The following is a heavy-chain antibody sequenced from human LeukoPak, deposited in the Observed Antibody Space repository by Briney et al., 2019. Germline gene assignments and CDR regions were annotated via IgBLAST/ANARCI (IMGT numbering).Heavy chain of an antibody. J-gene: IGHJ3*02. V-gene: IGHV1-69*05. CDR2: IIPIFGTA. Sequence: ASVKVSCKASGGTFSSYAISWVRQAPGQGLEWMGGIIPIFGTANYAQKFQGRVTITTDESTSTAYMELSSLRSEDTAVYYCARDGGSYCGRDCYYDAFDIWGQGTMVTVSS. CDR3: ARDGGSYCGRDCYYDAFDI. D-gene: IGHD2-21*02. CDR1: GGTFSSYA.